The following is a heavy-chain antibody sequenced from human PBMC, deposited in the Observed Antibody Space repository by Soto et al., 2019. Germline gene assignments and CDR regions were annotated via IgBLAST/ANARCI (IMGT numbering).Heavy chain of an antibody. J-gene: IGHJ4*02. D-gene: IGHD1-26*01. CDR2: INQDGSEK. CDR3: SGGVGDAF. Sequence: EVHLVESGGGLVQTGGSLRLSCAIFESTVSRDWMNWVRQAPGKGLEWVAHINQDGSEKYYVDSVNGRFTISRDNAKKSLYLQMTSLRPAETDMYYCSGGVGDAFWGQGTLVTVSS. CDR1: ESTVSRDW. V-gene: IGHV3-7*04.